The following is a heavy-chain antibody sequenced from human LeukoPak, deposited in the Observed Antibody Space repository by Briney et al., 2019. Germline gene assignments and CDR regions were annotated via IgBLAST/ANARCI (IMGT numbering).Heavy chain of an antibody. D-gene: IGHD3-9*01. V-gene: IGHV3-30*03. CDR1: GLIFSNYP. J-gene: IGHJ4*02. Sequence: GGPLRLSCAASGLIFSNYPMHWVRQAPGKELEWVAVVSNDGNKTNYAQSVKGRFSISRDNSRNMMYLQMSSLRPEDTAMYYCTDILRLWGQGTLVTVSA. CDR2: VSNDGNKT. CDR3: TDILRL.